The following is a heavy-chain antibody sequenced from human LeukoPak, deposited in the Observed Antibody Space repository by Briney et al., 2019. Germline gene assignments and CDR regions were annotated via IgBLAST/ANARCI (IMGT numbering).Heavy chain of an antibody. CDR1: GFTFSSYA. Sequence: GGSLRLSCAASGFTFSSYAMSWVRQAPGKGLEWVSGISGSGGNTYYADSVKGRFTISRDNSKNTLYLQTNSLRAEDAAVYYCAKKSGSYPNFDYWGQGTLVTVSS. V-gene: IGHV3-23*01. CDR3: AKKSGSYPNFDY. D-gene: IGHD1-26*01. J-gene: IGHJ4*02. CDR2: ISGSGGNT.